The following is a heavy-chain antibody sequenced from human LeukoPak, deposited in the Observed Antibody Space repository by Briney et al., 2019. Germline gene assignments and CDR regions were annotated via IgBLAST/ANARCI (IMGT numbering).Heavy chain of an antibody. J-gene: IGHJ4*02. D-gene: IGHD3-22*01. CDR1: GFTFSSYS. V-gene: IGHV3-48*01. CDR2: ISSSSSTI. Sequence: AGGSLRLSCAASGFTFSSYSMNWVRQAPGKGLEWVSYISSSSSTIYYADSVKGRFTISRDNAKNSLYLQMNSLRAEDTAVYYCARDQPDYYDSSGPFDYWGQGTLVTVSS. CDR3: ARDQPDYYDSSGPFDY.